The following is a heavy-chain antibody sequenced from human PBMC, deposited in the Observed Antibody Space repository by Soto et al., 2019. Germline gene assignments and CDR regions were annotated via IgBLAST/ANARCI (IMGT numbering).Heavy chain of an antibody. CDR2: IWYDGRNT. D-gene: IGHD3-16*01. Sequence: VGSLRRACAASGSTFRSYCMHWVRQAPGKGQEWVAVIWYDGRNTYYADSVKGRFTISRDNSKNKLYLQMNSLRAEDTAVYYWARVGGMDVWGQGTTVNVSS. J-gene: IGHJ6*02. CDR3: ARVGGMDV. V-gene: IGHV3-33*01. CDR1: GSTFRSYC.